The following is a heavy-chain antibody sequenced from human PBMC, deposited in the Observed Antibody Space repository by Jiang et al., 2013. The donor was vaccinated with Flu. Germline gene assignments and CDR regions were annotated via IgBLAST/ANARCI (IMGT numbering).Heavy chain of an antibody. CDR1: GFTFSSYA. D-gene: IGHD6-19*01. CDR3: ANPGGIAVAGVFDY. V-gene: IGHV3-23*01. CDR2: ISGSGGST. Sequence: SCAASGFTFSSYAMSWVRQAPGKGLEWVSAISGSGGSTYYADSVKGRFTISRDNSKNTLYLQMNSLRAEDTAVYYCANPGGIAVAGVFDYWGQGTLVTVSS. J-gene: IGHJ4*02.